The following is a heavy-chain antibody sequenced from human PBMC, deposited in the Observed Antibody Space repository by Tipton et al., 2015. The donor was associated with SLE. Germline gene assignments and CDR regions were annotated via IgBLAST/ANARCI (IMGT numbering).Heavy chain of an antibody. CDR2: IRHTGST. CDR3: ARAGYSGSYYGYYYYGMDV. J-gene: IGHJ6*02. D-gene: IGHD1-26*01. CDR1: GASISSDY. Sequence: TLSLTCSVSGASISSDYWSWIRQPPGKGLEWIGEIRHTGSTNFNPSLKSRVAISADTSKRQFSLKLSSVTAADTAVYYCARAGYSGSYYGYYYYGMDVWGQGTTVTVSS. V-gene: IGHV4-34*01.